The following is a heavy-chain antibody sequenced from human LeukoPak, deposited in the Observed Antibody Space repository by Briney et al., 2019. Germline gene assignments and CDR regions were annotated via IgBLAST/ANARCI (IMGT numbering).Heavy chain of an antibody. D-gene: IGHD6-13*01. J-gene: IGHJ5*02. V-gene: IGHV3-64*01. CDR3: ARGAVAAARINWFDP. CDR1: GFTFSSYA. Sequence: LPGGSLRLSCAASGFTFSSYAMHWVRQAPGKGLEYVSAISSNGGSTYYANSVKGRFTISRDDSKNTLYLQMGSLRAEDMAVYYCARGAVAAARINWFDPWGQGTLVTVSS. CDR2: ISSNGGST.